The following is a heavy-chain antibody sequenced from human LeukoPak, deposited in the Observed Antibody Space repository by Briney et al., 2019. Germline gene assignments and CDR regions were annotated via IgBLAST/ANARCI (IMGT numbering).Heavy chain of an antibody. Sequence: GGSLRLSCTASGFTFSSYTMNWVRQAPGKGLEWVSSITSSSRDIYYGDSVKGRFTISRDNAKNSLFLQMTSLRAEDTAMYYCARVLHLGELLPNWFDPWGQGTLVTVSS. CDR3: ARVLHLGELLPNWFDP. J-gene: IGHJ5*02. D-gene: IGHD3-16*01. V-gene: IGHV3-21*01. CDR2: ITSSSRDI. CDR1: GFTFSSYT.